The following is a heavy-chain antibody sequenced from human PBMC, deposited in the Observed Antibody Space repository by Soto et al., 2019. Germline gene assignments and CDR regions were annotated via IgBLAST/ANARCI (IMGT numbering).Heavy chain of an antibody. CDR3: VKDESINWYSGHFRH. V-gene: IGHV3-9*01. D-gene: IGHD6-13*01. CDR1: GFPLVDYA. J-gene: IGHJ1*01. CDR2: INGNSASI. Sequence: AGGVPRTSSAASGFPLVDYALPWGGQGSGEGLEWVSGINGNSASIGDGDSVKGRFAISRDNAKNSLHLQMNSLSAEDTAFYYCVKDESINWYSGHFRHWGQGTLVTVSS.